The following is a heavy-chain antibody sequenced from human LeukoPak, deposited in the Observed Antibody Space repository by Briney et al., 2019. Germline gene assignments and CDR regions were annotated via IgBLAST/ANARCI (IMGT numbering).Heavy chain of an antibody. Sequence: ASVKVSCKASGYTFTGYYMHWVRQAPGQGLEWMGWINPNSGGTNYAQKFQGWVTMTGDTSISTAYMELSRLRSDDTAVYYCARGRTRGYYDSSGYYQILDYWGQGTLVTVSS. CDR2: INPNSGGT. CDR1: GYTFTGYY. V-gene: IGHV1-2*04. D-gene: IGHD3-22*01. CDR3: ARGRTRGYYDSSGYYQILDY. J-gene: IGHJ4*02.